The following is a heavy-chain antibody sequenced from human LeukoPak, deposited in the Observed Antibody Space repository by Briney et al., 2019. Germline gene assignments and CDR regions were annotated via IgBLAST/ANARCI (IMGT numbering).Heavy chain of an antibody. CDR1: GVNFRAYS. CDR2: IRYDRITK. D-gene: IGHD2/OR15-2a*01. CDR3: EALHKGTFVDY. V-gene: IGHV3-30*02. Sequence: GGALRVSCVAPGVNFRAYSMNWGRQVPGKGLEWVAFIRYDRITKFYIDSVKGRLAISRYNYKNTLSLQMHTLRTEDTAVYYCEALHKGTFVDYWGQGTLVTVSS. J-gene: IGHJ4*02.